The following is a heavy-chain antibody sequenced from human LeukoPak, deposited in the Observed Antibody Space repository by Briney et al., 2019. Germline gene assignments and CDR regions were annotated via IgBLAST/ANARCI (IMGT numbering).Heavy chain of an antibody. CDR1: GFTFSSYA. CDR2: ISGSGGST. V-gene: IGHV3-23*01. D-gene: IGHD5-18*01. Sequence: AGSLRLSCAASGFTFSSYAMSWVRQAPGKGLEWVSAISGSGGSTYYADSVKGRFTISRDNSKNTLYLQMNSLRAEDTAVYYCAKDGGGYSYGFYYMDVWGKGTTVTVSS. J-gene: IGHJ6*03. CDR3: AKDGGGYSYGFYYMDV.